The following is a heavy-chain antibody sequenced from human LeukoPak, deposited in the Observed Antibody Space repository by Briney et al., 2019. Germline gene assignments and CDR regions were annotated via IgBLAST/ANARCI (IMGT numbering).Heavy chain of an antibody. D-gene: IGHD4-17*01. CDR2: IYYSGST. J-gene: IGHJ4*02. CDR3: ARCWVTTMTTTRPSVVDY. Sequence: SQTLSLTCTVSGGSISSGGYYWSWIRQHPGKGLEWIGYIYYSGSTYYNPSLKSRVTISVDTSRNQFSLNLSSVSAADTAVYYCARCWVTTMTTTRPSVVDYWGQGTLVTVSS. V-gene: IGHV4-31*03. CDR1: GGSISSGGYY.